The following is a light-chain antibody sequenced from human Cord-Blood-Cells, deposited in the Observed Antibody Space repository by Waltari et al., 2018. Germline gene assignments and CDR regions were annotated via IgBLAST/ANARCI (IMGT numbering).Light chain of an antibody. Sequence: QSALTQPASVSGSPGQSITISCTGTSSDVGGYNYVSWYQQHPGKAPKLMIYDVSKRPSGVSHRFSGSKSGNTASLTISGLQAEEEADYYCSSYTSSSTLVFGGGTKLTVL. V-gene: IGLV2-14*01. CDR2: DVS. J-gene: IGLJ3*02. CDR3: SSYTSSSTLV. CDR1: SSDVGGYNY.